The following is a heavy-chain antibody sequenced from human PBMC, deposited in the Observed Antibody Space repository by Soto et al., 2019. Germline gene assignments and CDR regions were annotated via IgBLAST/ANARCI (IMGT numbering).Heavy chain of an antibody. CDR2: ISGSGGST. Sequence: GGSLRLSCAASGFTFSSYAMSRVRQAPGKGLEWVSAISGSGGSTYYADSVKGRFTISRDNSKNTLYLQMNSLRAEDTAVYYCAKETWRSSRRYPLAYWGQGTLVTVSS. J-gene: IGHJ4*02. CDR3: AKETWRSSRRYPLAY. D-gene: IGHD6-13*01. V-gene: IGHV3-23*01. CDR1: GFTFSSYA.